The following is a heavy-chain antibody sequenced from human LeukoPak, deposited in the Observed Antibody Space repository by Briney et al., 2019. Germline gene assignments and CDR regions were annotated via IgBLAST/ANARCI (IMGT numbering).Heavy chain of an antibody. Sequence: ASVKVSCKASGGTFSSYAIGWVRQAPGQGLEWMGGIIPIFGTANYAQKFQGRVTITADESTSTAYMELSSLRSEDTAVYYCARGPDTAMVKGRYYFDYWGQGTLVTVSS. J-gene: IGHJ4*02. CDR3: ARGPDTAMVKGRYYFDY. V-gene: IGHV1-69*13. D-gene: IGHD5-18*01. CDR2: IIPIFGTA. CDR1: GGTFSSYA.